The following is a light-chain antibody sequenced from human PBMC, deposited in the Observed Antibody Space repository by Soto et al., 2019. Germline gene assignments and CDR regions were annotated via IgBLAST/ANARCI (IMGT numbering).Light chain of an antibody. V-gene: IGKV3-20*01. CDR1: QSVSSSY. CDR2: GAS. CDR3: QQYGTSPPST. J-gene: IGKJ5*01. Sequence: EIVLTQSPGTLSLSPGERATLSCRASQSVSSSYLAWYQQKPGQAPRLLINGASSRATGIPDRFSGSGSGTGFTLTISRLEPEDFAVHYCQQYGTSPPSTFGQGTRLEIK.